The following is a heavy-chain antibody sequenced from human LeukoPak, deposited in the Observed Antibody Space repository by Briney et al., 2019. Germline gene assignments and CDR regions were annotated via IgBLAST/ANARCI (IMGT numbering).Heavy chain of an antibody. CDR3: ARADRLDGALYLIGP. D-gene: IGHD2-21*01. Sequence: ASVKVSCKTSGYTFTDYYMHWVRQAPGQGLEWMGWINPNSGVISSAQKFQGRVTMTRDTSITTVYMEVRWLTSDDTAIYYCARADRLDGALYLIGPWGQGTLVTVSS. CDR2: INPNSGVI. V-gene: IGHV1-2*02. CDR1: GYTFTDYY. J-gene: IGHJ5*02.